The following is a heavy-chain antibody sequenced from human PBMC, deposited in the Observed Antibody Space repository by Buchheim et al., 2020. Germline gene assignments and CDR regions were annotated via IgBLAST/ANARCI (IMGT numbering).Heavy chain of an antibody. J-gene: IGHJ4*02. CDR2: ISSRSNNI. Sequence: EVHVLESGGTLVQPGGSLRLSCAASGFTFSSKALSWVRQAPGQGLEWISYISSRSNNIYYADSVKGRFTISRDNSKNTVYLQMNRLRSEDTAVYYCVKDGAMDRGVLGRGASFDYWGQGTL. CDR3: VKDGAMDRGVLGRGASFDY. CDR1: GFTFSSKA. V-gene: IGHV3-48*04. D-gene: IGHD3-10*01.